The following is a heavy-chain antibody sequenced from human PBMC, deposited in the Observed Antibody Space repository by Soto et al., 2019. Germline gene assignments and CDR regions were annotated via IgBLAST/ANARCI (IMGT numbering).Heavy chain of an antibody. Sequence: DTLSITWPFSGGSISSSSDYLGLIRQPPGKGLEWIGSIYYSGSTYYNPSLKSRVTISVDTSKNQFSLKLSSVTAADTAVYYCARPGGAAADWFDPWGQGTLVTVPS. J-gene: IGHJ5*02. D-gene: IGHD6-13*01. CDR2: IYYSGST. CDR3: ARPGGAAADWFDP. V-gene: IGHV4-39*01. CDR1: GGSISSSSDY.